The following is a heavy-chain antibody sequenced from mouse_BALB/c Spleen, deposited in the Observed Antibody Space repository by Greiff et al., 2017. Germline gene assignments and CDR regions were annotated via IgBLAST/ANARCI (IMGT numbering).Heavy chain of an antibody. D-gene: IGHD1-1*01. CDR3: ARGTTGYAMDY. CDR2: ISSGGST. V-gene: IGHV5-6-5*01. J-gene: IGHJ4*01. Sequence: EVKLQESGGGLVKPGGSLKLSCAASGFTFSSYAMSWVRQTPETRLEWVASISSGGSTYYPDSVKGRFTISRDNARNILYLQMSSLRSEDTAMYYCARGTTGYAMDYWGQGTSVTVSS. CDR1: GFTFSSYA.